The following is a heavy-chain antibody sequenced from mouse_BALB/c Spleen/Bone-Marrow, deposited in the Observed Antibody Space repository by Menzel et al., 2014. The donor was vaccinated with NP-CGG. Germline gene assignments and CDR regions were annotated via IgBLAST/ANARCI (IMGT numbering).Heavy chain of an antibody. V-gene: IGHV5-9-3*01. CDR2: ISSGGSYA. CDR3: ARGGGYGWYFDV. D-gene: IGHD2-2*01. Sequence: EVQRVESGGGLVKPGGSLKLSCAASGFTFSSYAMSWVRQTPEKRLEWVATISSGGSYAYYPDSVKGRFTISRDNAKNSLYLQMSSLRSEDTAMYYCARGGGYGWYFDVWGAGTTVTVSS. CDR1: GFTFSSYA. J-gene: IGHJ1*01.